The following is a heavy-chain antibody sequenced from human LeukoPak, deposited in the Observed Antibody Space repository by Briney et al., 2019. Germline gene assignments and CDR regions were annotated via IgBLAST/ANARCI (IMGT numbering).Heavy chain of an antibody. J-gene: IGHJ4*02. D-gene: IGHD3-3*01. V-gene: IGHV1-2*02. Sequence: ASVNVSCKASGYTFTGYYMHWVRQAPGQGLEWMGWINPNSGGTNYAQKFQGRVTMTRDTSISTAYMELSRLRSDDTAVYYCARPVRFLDYYFDYWGQGTLVTVSS. CDR1: GYTFTGYY. CDR2: INPNSGGT. CDR3: ARPVRFLDYYFDY.